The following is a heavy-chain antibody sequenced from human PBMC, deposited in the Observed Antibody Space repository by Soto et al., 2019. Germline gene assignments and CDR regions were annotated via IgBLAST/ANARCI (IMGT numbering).Heavy chain of an antibody. Sequence: QLQLQESGPGLVKPSETLSLTCTVSGGSISSTTYYWGWIRQPPGKGLEWIGNIYYSGSTYYNPYLKSRVTISVDMSKNQFSLKLSSVTAADTAVYYCARRRYFGSGSRGPFDYWGQGTLVTVSS. J-gene: IGHJ4*02. CDR1: GGSISSTTYY. CDR3: ARRRYFGSGSRGPFDY. CDR2: IYYSGST. V-gene: IGHV4-39*01. D-gene: IGHD3-10*01.